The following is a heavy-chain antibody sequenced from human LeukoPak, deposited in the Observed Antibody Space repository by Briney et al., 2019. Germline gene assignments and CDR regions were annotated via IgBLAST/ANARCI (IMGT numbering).Heavy chain of an antibody. Sequence: GGSLRLPCTVSGFTVSSNSMSWVRQAPGKGLVWVDFIRNKASGGTTEYAASVKGRFTISRDDSRSIAYLQMNSLKSEDTAFYYCATRNGYDILTGYYPYAFDIWGQGTMVTVSS. J-gene: IGHJ3*02. D-gene: IGHD3-9*01. CDR3: ATRNGYDILTGYYPYAFDI. V-gene: IGHV3-49*04. CDR1: GFTVSSNS. CDR2: IRNKASGGTT.